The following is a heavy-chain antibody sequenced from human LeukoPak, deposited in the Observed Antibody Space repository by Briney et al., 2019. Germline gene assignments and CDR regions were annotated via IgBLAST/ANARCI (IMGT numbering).Heavy chain of an antibody. Sequence: ETLSLTCAVYGGSFSGYYWSWIRQPPGKGLEWIGEINHSGSTNYNPSLKSRVTISVDTSKNQFSLKLSSVTAADTAVYYCARRAVTTVTSSSPAEYFQHWGQGTLVTVSS. CDR2: INHSGST. V-gene: IGHV4-34*01. J-gene: IGHJ1*01. CDR1: GGSFSGYY. CDR3: ARRAVTTVTSSSPAEYFQH. D-gene: IGHD4-17*01.